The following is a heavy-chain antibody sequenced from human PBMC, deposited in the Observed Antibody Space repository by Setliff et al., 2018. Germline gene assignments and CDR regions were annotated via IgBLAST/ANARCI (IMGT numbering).Heavy chain of an antibody. CDR3: ARQAVAGNDAFDI. CDR2: IYPGDSDT. D-gene: IGHD6-19*01. J-gene: IGHJ3*02. V-gene: IGHV5-51*01. Sequence: GESLKISCQTSGFTFTRYWIGWVRQMPGKGLEWMGIIYPGDSDTRYSPSFQGQVTISADKSISTAYLQWSSLKASDTAMYYCARQAVAGNDAFDIWGQGTMVTVSS. CDR1: GFTFTRYW.